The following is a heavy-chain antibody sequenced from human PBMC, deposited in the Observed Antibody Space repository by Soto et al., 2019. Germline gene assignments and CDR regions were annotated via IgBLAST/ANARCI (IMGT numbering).Heavy chain of an antibody. Sequence: QLQLQESGPGLVKPSETLSLTCTVSGGSISSSSYYWGWIRQPPGKGLEWIGSIYYSGSTYYNPSLKSRVTISVDTSKNQFSLKLSSVTAADTAVYYCARQKGQQLPAGADAFDIWGQGTMVTVSS. CDR1: GGSISSSSYY. CDR3: ARQKGQQLPAGADAFDI. CDR2: IYYSGST. D-gene: IGHD6-13*01. V-gene: IGHV4-39*01. J-gene: IGHJ3*02.